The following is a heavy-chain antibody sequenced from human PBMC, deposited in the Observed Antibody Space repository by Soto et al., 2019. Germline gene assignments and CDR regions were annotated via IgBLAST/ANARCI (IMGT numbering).Heavy chain of an antibody. J-gene: IGHJ6*02. CDR3: ARDLGWYSRSGGMDV. Sequence: QVQLVESGGGVVQPGRSLRLSCAASGFTFSSYAMHWVRQAPGKGLEWVAVISYDGSNKYYADPVKGRFALSRDNSKNTLYLQMNSLRAEDTAVYYCARDLGWYSRSGGMDVWGQGTTVTVSS. CDR1: GFTFSSYA. V-gene: IGHV3-30*09. CDR2: ISYDGSNK. D-gene: IGHD6-6*01.